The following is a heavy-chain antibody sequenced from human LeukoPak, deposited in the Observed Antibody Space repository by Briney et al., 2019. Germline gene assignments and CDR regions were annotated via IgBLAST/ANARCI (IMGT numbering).Heavy chain of an antibody. V-gene: IGHV5-51*01. Sequence: GESLKISCKGPGYSFTSYWIGWVRQMPGKGLEWMGLIYPGDSDTRYSPSFQGQVTISADKSISTAYLQWSSLKASDTAMYYCARTYDSSGYYYVAYWGQGTLVTVSS. CDR3: ARTYDSSGYYYVAY. CDR1: GYSFTSYW. D-gene: IGHD3-22*01. J-gene: IGHJ4*02. CDR2: IYPGDSDT.